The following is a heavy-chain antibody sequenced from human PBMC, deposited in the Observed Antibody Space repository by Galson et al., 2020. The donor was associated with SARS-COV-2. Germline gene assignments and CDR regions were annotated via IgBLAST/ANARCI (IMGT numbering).Heavy chain of an antibody. CDR2: IDPSDSYT. V-gene: IGHV5-10-1*01. CDR3: ARFNYPVAAIDY. J-gene: IGHJ4*02. D-gene: IGHD6-19*01. CDR1: GYSFTSYW. Sequence: HGESLKISCKGSGYSFTSYWISWVRQMPGKGLERMGRIDPSDSYTNYSPSFQGHVTISADKSISTAYLQWSSLKASDTAMYYCARFNYPVAAIDYWGQGTLVTVSS.